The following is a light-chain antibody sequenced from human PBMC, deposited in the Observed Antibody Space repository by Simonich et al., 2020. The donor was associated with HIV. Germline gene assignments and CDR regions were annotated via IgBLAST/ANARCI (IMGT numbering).Light chain of an antibody. Sequence: DIQMTQSPSSLSASVGDRVTITSRASQSISSYLNWYQQKPGKAPKLLIYAASSLQSGVTSRFSGSGSGTDFTLTISSLQPEDFATYYCQQTYSTPSWTFGQGTKVDIK. J-gene: IGKJ1*01. CDR3: QQTYSTPSWT. CDR2: AAS. CDR1: QSISSY. V-gene: IGKV1-39*01.